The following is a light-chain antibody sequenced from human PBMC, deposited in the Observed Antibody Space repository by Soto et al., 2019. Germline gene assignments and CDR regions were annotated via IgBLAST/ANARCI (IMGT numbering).Light chain of an antibody. CDR2: KAS. Sequence: DIQLTQSPSTLSASAGDRVTITCRASHSISSWLAWYQQKPGKAPKLLVYKASSLESGVPSRFSGSGSGTEFTLTISTLQPDAFATYYGQQYEAYPLTFGGGTKVEI. CDR3: QQYEAYPLT. V-gene: IGKV1-5*03. CDR1: HSISSW. J-gene: IGKJ4*01.